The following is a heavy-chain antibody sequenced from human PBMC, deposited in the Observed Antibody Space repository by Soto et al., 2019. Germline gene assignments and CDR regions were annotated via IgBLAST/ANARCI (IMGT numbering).Heavy chain of an antibody. J-gene: IGHJ3*02. Sequence: QLQLQESGSGLVKPSQTLSLTCAVSGGSISSGGYSWSWIRQPPGKGLEWIGYIYHSGSTYYNPSLTSRVTIXXDXSXXQFSLKLSSVTAADTAIYYCARQRESPYFVGAFDIWGQGTMVTVSS. V-gene: IGHV4-30-2*01. D-gene: IGHD3-10*01. CDR3: ARQRESPYFVGAFDI. CDR2: IYHSGST. CDR1: GGSISSGGYS.